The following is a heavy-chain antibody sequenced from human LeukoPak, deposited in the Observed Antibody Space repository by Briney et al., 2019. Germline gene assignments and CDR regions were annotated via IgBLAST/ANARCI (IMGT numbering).Heavy chain of an antibody. D-gene: IGHD2-2*01. CDR2: IYPGDSDT. CDR1: GYSLTSYW. CDR3: ARSPRGVAAARSWFDP. J-gene: IGHJ5*02. Sequence: GESLKISCKGSGYSLTSYWIGWVRQMPGKGLEWMGIIYPGDSDTRYSPSFQGQVTISADNSISTAYLQWSSLKASDTAMYYCARSPRGVAAARSWFDPWGQGTLVTVSS. V-gene: IGHV5-51*01.